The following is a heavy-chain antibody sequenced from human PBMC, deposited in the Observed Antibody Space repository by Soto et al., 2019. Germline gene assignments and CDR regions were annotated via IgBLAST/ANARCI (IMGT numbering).Heavy chain of an antibody. J-gene: IGHJ4*02. D-gene: IGHD6-13*01. CDR3: ATLLGGGSSWYFDY. Sequence: QVQLQESGPGLVKPSGTLSLTCTVSGGSISSSNWCSWVRQSPGKGLEWIGEIYHSGNTLYNPSLXXXVXXSVDKSKNQFSLKVNSVTAADTAVYYCATLLGGGSSWYFDYWGQGTLVTVSS. CDR2: IYHSGNT. CDR1: GGSISSSNW. V-gene: IGHV4-4*02.